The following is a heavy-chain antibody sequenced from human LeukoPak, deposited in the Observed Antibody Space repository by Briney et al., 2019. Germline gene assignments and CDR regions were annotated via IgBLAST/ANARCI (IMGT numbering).Heavy chain of an antibody. Sequence: ASVKVSCKASGGTFSSYAINWVRQAPGQGLEWMGRIIPILGIANYAQKFQGRVTITADKSTSTAYMELSSPRSEDTAVYYCASLRHYGDYEGLIFDYWGQGTLVTVSS. CDR1: GGTFSSYA. CDR3: ASLRHYGDYEGLIFDY. V-gene: IGHV1-69*04. D-gene: IGHD4-17*01. CDR2: IIPILGIA. J-gene: IGHJ4*02.